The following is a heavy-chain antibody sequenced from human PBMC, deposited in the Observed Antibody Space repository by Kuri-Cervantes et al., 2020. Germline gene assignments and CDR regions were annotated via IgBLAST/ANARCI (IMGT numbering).Heavy chain of an antibody. Sequence: LSLTCAASGSTFSSYGMHWVRQAPGKGLEWVAVISYDGSNKYYADSVKGRFTISRDNSKNTLYLQMNSLRAEDTAVYYCARSEIAVAPTDYYGMDVWGQGTTVTVSS. D-gene: IGHD6-19*01. V-gene: IGHV3-30*03. CDR2: ISYDGSNK. CDR1: GSTFSSYG. CDR3: ARSEIAVAPTDYYGMDV. J-gene: IGHJ6*02.